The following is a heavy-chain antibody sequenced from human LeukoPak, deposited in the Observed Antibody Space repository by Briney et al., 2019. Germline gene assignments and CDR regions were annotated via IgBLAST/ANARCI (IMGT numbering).Heavy chain of an antibody. J-gene: IGHJ4*02. V-gene: IGHV1-18*01. CDR2: ISALNGNT. CDR1: GYTFSHYG. D-gene: IGHD2-15*01. Sequence: GASVKVSCKASGYTFSHYGIGWVRQAPGQGLEWMGWISALNGNTNYAQNFQGRVTMTTDTFTSTAYMELRSLRSDDTAVYYCARSEMDILEVISARKADYWGQGTLVTVSS. CDR3: ARSEMDILEVISARKADY.